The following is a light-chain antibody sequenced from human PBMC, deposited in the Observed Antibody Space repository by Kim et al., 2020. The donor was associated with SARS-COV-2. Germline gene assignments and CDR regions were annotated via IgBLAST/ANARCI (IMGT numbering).Light chain of an antibody. CDR3: QQCNNWPRT. J-gene: IGKJ1*01. V-gene: IGKV3-15*01. Sequence: VSPGESATLSCRASQSVSSNLAWYQQKPGQAPRLLIYGASTRATGIPARFSGSGSGTEFTLTISSLQSEDFAVYYCQQCNNWPRTFGQGTKVDIK. CDR1: QSVSSN. CDR2: GAS.